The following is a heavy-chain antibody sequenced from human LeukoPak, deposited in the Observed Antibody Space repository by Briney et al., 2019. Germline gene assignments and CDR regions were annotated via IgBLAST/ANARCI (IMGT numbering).Heavy chain of an antibody. Sequence: TGGSLRLSCAASEFTFSSYSMNWVRQAPGKGLEWVSYLSSSSGTIYYADSVKGQFTISRDNAKNSLYLQMNSLRDEDTAVYYCARAFRSGSYYFDYWGQGTLVTVSS. CDR1: EFTFSSYS. J-gene: IGHJ4*02. D-gene: IGHD3-10*01. CDR2: LSSSSGTI. CDR3: ARAFRSGSYYFDY. V-gene: IGHV3-48*02.